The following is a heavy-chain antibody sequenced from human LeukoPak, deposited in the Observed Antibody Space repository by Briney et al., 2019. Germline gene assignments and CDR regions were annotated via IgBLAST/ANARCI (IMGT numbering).Heavy chain of an antibody. D-gene: IGHD5/OR15-5a*01. CDR3: ASPVYGTLRRTYGIDV. J-gene: IGHJ6*02. V-gene: IGHV4-34*01. Sequence: SETLSLTCAVYGGSFSGYYWSWIRQPPGKGLEWIGEINHSGSTNYNPSLKSRVTISVDTSKNQFSLKLSSVTAADTAVYYCASPVYGTLRRTYGIDVWGQGTTVTVSS. CDR2: INHSGST. CDR1: GGSFSGYY.